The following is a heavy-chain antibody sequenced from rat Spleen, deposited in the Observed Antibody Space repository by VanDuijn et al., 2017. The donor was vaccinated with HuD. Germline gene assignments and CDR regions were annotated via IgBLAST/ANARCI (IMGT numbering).Heavy chain of an antibody. Sequence: QVQLKESGPGLVQPSETLSLICTVSGFSLTSYTVSWVRQPPGKGLEWIAAISSGGSTYYNSALKSRLSISRDTSKSQVFLKMNSLQTEDTAMYFCARLTIGSWGQGVMVTVSS. CDR3: ARLTIGS. J-gene: IGHJ2*01. V-gene: IGHV2-6*01. CDR2: ISSGGST. CDR1: GFSLTSYT. D-gene: IGHD1-3*01.